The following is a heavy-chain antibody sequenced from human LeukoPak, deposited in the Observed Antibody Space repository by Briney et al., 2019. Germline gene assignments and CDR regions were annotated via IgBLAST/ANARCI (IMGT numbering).Heavy chain of an antibody. D-gene: IGHD2-15*01. CDR3: ARDSYSVPTRGSYYYYYYGMDV. V-gene: IGHV4-61*02. CDR1: GGSISSASYY. J-gene: IGHJ6*02. Sequence: PLQTLSHTPTVSGGSISSASYYWSWIRQPAGEGLGWIGRIFTSGSNNYNTPLKGRVTISVATSKNQFSLKLSSVTAADTAVYYCARDSYSVPTRGSYYYYYYGMDVWGQGTTVTVSS. CDR2: IFTSGSN.